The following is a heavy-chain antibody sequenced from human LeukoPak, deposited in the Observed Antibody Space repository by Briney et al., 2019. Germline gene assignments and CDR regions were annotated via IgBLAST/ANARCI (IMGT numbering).Heavy chain of an antibody. Sequence: PGGSLRLSCAASGFSVSDYYLSWIRQSPGKGLDGISYITSSACSTKYADSVKGRFTISKDKAKNSVALQMNSLKSEDTAVYYCARERRGNYFAFESWGQGNLVTVSS. V-gene: IGHV3-11*05. CDR2: ITSSACST. D-gene: IGHD3-16*01. J-gene: IGHJ4*02. CDR3: ARERRGNYFAFES. CDR1: GFSVSDYY.